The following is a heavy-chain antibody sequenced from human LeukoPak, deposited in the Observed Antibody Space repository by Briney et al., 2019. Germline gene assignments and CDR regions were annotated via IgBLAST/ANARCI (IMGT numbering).Heavy chain of an antibody. Sequence: PSQTLSLTCTDSGGSISSGGYYWSWIRQHPGKGLEWIEYIYYSGSTYYNPSLKSRVTISVDTSKNQFSLKLSSVTAADTAVYYCARRLAIAAAGNYYYYYGMDVWGQGTTVTVSS. CDR1: GGSISSGGYY. J-gene: IGHJ6*02. D-gene: IGHD6-13*01. V-gene: IGHV4-31*03. CDR2: IYYSGST. CDR3: ARRLAIAAAGNYYYYYGMDV.